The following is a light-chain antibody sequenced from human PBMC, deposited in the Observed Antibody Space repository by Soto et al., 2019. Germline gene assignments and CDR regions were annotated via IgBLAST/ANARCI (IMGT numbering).Light chain of an antibody. Sequence: QSALTQPASVSGSPGQSIAISCTGSSSDVGFYNYVSWYQQHPGEVPKLIIFEVSNRPSGVSNRFSGSKSDNTASLTISGLQAEDEAAYYCSSYTTSSTRVFGTGTKLTVL. CDR1: SSDVGFYNY. V-gene: IGLV2-14*01. CDR2: EVS. J-gene: IGLJ1*01. CDR3: SSYTTSSTRV.